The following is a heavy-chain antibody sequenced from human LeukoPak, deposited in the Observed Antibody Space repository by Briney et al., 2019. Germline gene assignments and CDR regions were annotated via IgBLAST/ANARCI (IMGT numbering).Heavy chain of an antibody. CDR2: IYYSGST. CDR1: GGSISSYY. D-gene: IGHD1-26*01. J-gene: IGHJ5*02. CDR3: ARRLYSNWFDP. V-gene: IGHV4-59*01. Sequence: PSETLSLTCTVSGGSISSYYWSCIRQPPGKGLEWIGYIYYSGSTNYNPSLKSRVTISVDTSKNQFSLKLSSVTAADTAVYYCARRLYSNWFDPWGQGTLVTVSS.